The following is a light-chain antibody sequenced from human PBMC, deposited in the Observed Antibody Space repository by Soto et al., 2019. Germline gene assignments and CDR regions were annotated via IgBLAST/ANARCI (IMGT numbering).Light chain of an antibody. J-gene: IGLJ1*01. CDR1: SSDVGGYNY. CDR3: CSYAGSYTYV. V-gene: IGLV2-11*01. CDR2: DVS. Sequence: QSALTQPRSVSGSPGQSVTISCAGTSSDVGGYNYVSWYQQHPGKAPTLMICDVSKRPSGVPDRFSGSKSGNTASLTISGLQAEDEADYYCCSYAGSYTYVFGTGTKLTVL.